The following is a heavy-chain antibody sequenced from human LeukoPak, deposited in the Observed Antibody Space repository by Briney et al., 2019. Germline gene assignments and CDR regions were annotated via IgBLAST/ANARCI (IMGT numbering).Heavy chain of an antibody. J-gene: IGHJ3*02. CDR3: ARSYSSSFHDAFDI. V-gene: IGHV3-53*01. CDR1: GFTVSSNY. Sequence: GGSLRLSCAASGFTVSSNYMSWVRQAPGKGLEWVSVIYSGGSTYLADSVKGRFTISRDNSKNTLYLQMNSLRAEDTAVYYCARSYSSSFHDAFDIWGQGTMVTVSS. D-gene: IGHD6-13*01. CDR2: IYSGGST.